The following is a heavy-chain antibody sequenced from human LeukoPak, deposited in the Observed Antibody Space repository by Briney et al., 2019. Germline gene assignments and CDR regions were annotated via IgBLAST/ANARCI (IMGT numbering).Heavy chain of an antibody. CDR2: IYYSGST. D-gene: IGHD3-16*01. CDR3: ATLRGALDY. J-gene: IGHJ4*02. V-gene: IGHV4-39*01. CDR1: GGSISSSSYY. Sequence: PSETLSLTCTVSGGSISSSSYYWAWIRQPPGTGLEWIGSIYYSGSTYYNPSLKSRVTISVDTSKNQFSLKLSSVTAADTAVYYCATLRGALDYWGQGTLVTVSS.